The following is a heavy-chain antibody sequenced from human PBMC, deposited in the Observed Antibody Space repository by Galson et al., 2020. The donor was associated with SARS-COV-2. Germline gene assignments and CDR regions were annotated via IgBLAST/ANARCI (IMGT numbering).Heavy chain of an antibody. CDR2: IDWDDDK. J-gene: IGHJ4*02. D-gene: IGHD3-22*01. Sequence: SGPTLVKPTQPLTLTCTFSGFSLSTRGMCVSWIRQAPGKALEWLARIDWDDDKFYSTSLKTRHTIAKDTSKTQVVLTMTNMDPVDTATYYWARIYSSGYAGRYYFDYWGQGTLVTVSS. CDR3: ARIYSSGYAGRYYFDY. V-gene: IGHV2-70*17. CDR1: GFSLSTRGMC.